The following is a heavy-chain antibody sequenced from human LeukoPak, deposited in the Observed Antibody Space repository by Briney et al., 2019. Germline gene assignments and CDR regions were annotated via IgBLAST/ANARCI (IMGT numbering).Heavy chain of an antibody. D-gene: IGHD2-15*01. V-gene: IGHV3-48*04. J-gene: IGHJ5*02. CDR1: GFTFSSYA. CDR3: ARDLPARKRYNWFDP. CDR2: ISSSGSTI. Sequence: GGSLRLSCAASGFTFSSYAMSWVRQAPGKGLEWVSYISSSGSTIYYADSVKGRFTISRDNAKNSLYLQMNSLRAEDTAVYYCARDLPARKRYNWFDPWGQGTLVTVSS.